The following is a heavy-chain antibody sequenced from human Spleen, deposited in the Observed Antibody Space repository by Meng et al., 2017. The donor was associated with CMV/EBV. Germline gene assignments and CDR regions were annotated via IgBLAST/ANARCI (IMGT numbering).Heavy chain of an antibody. Sequence: ASVKVSCKASGYTFSGYGINWVRQAPGQGLEWMGWISGYNGKTNYAEKLQGRVTMTTDTSTSTAYMELRSLRSDDTAVYYCAREALDYWGQGTLVTVSS. V-gene: IGHV1-18*01. CDR2: ISGYNGKT. CDR3: AREALDY. CDR1: GYTFSGYG. J-gene: IGHJ4*02.